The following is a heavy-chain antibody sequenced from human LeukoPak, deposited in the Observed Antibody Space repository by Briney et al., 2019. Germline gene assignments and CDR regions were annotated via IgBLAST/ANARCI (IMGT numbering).Heavy chain of an antibody. Sequence: PGGSLRLSCAASGFTFDDYAMHWVRQAPGKGLEWVSGISWNSGSIGYADSVKGRFTISRDNAKNSLYLQMNSLRAEDTALYYCARDKPGFWSGLPDYWGQGTLVTVSS. CDR2: ISWNSGSI. CDR1: GFTFDDYA. CDR3: ARDKPGFWSGLPDY. V-gene: IGHV3-9*01. J-gene: IGHJ4*02. D-gene: IGHD3-3*01.